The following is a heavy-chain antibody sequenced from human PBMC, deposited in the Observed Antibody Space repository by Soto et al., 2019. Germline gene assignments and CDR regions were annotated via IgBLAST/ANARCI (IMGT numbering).Heavy chain of an antibody. Sequence: PSETLSLTCTVSGGSISRGDYYWSWIRQPPGKGLEWIGYIYYSGSTYYNTSLKSRVTISVDTSKNQFSLKLSSGTAADTAVYYCASLRTGWYYFDYWGQGTLVTVSS. CDR1: GGSISRGDYY. CDR3: ASLRTGWYYFDY. V-gene: IGHV4-30-4*01. J-gene: IGHJ4*02. D-gene: IGHD6-19*01. CDR2: IYYSGST.